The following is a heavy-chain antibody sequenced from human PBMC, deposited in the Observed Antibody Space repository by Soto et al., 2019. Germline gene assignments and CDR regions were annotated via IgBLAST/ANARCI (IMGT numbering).Heavy chain of an antibody. Sequence: EVQLVESGGGLVKPGGSLRLYCATSGVTFTHDIMNWVRQAPWQGLEWVSSISSGGSYIYYADSVKGRFTIAGENAKNPLYLHMNSLRAEDSAVFYCVRPSDYCESSGYRYEAFDIWGQGALVTV. CDR1: GVTFTHDI. V-gene: IGHV3-21*01. CDR3: VRPSDYCESSGYRYEAFDI. CDR2: ISSGGSYI. D-gene: IGHD3-22*01. J-gene: IGHJ3*02.